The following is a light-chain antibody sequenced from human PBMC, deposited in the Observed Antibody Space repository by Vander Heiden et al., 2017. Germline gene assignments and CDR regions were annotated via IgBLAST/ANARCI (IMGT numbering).Light chain of an antibody. CDR2: LGS. CDR3: MQALQTPYT. J-gene: IGKJ2*01. V-gene: IGKV2-28*01. Sequence: DIVMTQSPLSLPVTPGEPASISCRSSQCLLHSNGYNYLDWYLQKPGQSLQLLIYLGSNRASGVPDRFSGSGSGTDFTLKISRVEAEDVGVYYCMQALQTPYTFGQGTKLEIK. CDR1: QCLLHSNGYNY.